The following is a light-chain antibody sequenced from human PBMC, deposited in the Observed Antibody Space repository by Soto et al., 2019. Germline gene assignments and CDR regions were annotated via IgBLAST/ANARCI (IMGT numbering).Light chain of an antibody. CDR1: QGISSY. J-gene: IGKJ1*01. V-gene: IGKV1-9*01. CDR3: QQINSYPRT. Sequence: DIQLTQSPSFLSASVGDRVTITCRASQGISSYLAWYQQKPGKAPKLLIYAASTLQSGVPSRFSGSGSGTEFTLTISSLQPEDSATYYCQQINSYPRTFGQGTKVEIK. CDR2: AAS.